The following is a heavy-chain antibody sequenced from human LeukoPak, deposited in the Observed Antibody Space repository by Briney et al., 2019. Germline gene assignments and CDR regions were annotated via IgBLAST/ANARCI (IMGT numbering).Heavy chain of an antibody. D-gene: IGHD1-26*01. J-gene: IGHJ4*02. CDR1: GVCLSGYY. CDR2: SNHSGST. V-gene: IGHV4-34*01. CDR3: ARGVRRDSGSRHFDY. Sequence: PSETLTLTCAVYGVCLSGYYCSWIRQPPGKGLEWIVESNHSGSTNYNPSLKSRVTISVDTSKNQFSLKLSSVTAADTAVYYCARGVRRDSGSRHFDYWGQGTLVTVSS.